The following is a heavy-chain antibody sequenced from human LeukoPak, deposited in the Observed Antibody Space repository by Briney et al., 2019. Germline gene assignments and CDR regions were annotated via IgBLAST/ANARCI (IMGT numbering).Heavy chain of an antibody. D-gene: IGHD2-2*01. CDR3: ASVGYCSSTSCSKPNAFDI. CDR1: GGSISSYY. CDR2: IYYSGST. J-gene: IGHJ3*02. V-gene: IGHV4-59*08. Sequence: PSETLSLTCTVSGGSISSYYWSWIRQPPGKGLEWIGYIYYSGSTNYNPSLKSRVTISVDTSKNQFSLKLSSVTAADTAVYYCASVGYCSSTSCSKPNAFDIWGQGTMVTVSS.